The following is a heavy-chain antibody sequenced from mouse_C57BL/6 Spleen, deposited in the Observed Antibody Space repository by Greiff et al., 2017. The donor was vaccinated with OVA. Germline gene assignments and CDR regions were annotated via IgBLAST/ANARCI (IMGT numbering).Heavy chain of an antibody. V-gene: IGHV2-9*01. CDR3: AKHSRGSPFAY. D-gene: IGHD1-1*02. CDR2: IWGGGST. CDR1: GFSLTSYG. J-gene: IGHJ3*01. Sequence: VKLVESGPGLVAPSQCLSITCTVSGFSLTSYGVDWVRQPPGQGLEWLGVIWGGGSTNYNSALMSRLSISTENSKSQVFVKMSSLQTDDTAMYYCAKHSRGSPFAYWGQGTLVTVSA.